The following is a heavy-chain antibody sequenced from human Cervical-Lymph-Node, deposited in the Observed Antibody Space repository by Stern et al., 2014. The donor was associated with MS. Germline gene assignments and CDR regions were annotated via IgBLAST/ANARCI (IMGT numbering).Heavy chain of an antibody. D-gene: IGHD3-10*01. V-gene: IGHV4-31*03. Sequence: QVQLQESGPGLVKPSQTLSLSCTVSGGSITSGGYYWSWIRQNPGKGLEWIGYIYYSGSTYYNPSLKSRLSISLDTSKKQFSLHLSSVTAADTAMYFCARAFGEFTFDVFDIWGQGTMVTVSS. CDR2: IYYSGST. CDR1: GGSITSGGYY. J-gene: IGHJ3*02. CDR3: ARAFGEFTFDVFDI.